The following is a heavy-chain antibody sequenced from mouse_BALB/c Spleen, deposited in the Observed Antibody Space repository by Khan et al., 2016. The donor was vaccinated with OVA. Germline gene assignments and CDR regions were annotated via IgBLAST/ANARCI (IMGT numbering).Heavy chain of an antibody. J-gene: IGHJ3*01. V-gene: IGHV5-6*01. CDR3: ASHLTGSFAY. Sequence: EVELVESGGDLVKPGGSLKLSCAASGFIFSSYSMSWVRQTPDKRLEWVATISSGGVYTYYPDSVKGRFTFSRDDAKNTLYLHMRSLKSEEYAMYYCASHLTGSFAYWGQGTLVTVSA. CDR1: GFIFSSYS. CDR2: ISSGGVYT. D-gene: IGHD4-1*01.